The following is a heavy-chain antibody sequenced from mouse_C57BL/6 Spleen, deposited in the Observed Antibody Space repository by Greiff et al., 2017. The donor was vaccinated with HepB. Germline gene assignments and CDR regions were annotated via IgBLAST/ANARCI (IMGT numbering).Heavy chain of an antibody. Sequence: VHVKQSGPELVKPGASVKMSCKASGYTFTDYNMHWVKQSHGKSLEWIGYINPNNGGTSYNQKFKGKATLTVNKSSSTAYMELRSLTSEDSAVYYCARGDPYYYAMDYWGQGTSVTVSS. V-gene: IGHV1-22*01. J-gene: IGHJ4*01. CDR2: INPNNGGT. CDR3: ARGDPYYYAMDY. CDR1: GYTFTDYN. D-gene: IGHD2-10*01.